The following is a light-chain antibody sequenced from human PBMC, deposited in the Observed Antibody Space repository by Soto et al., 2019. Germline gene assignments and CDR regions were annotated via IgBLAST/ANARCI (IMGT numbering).Light chain of an antibody. V-gene: IGLV2-14*01. J-gene: IGLJ1*01. Sequence: QSVLTQPSPVSGAPGQSITISFTGNSRDVSAYNYASWYQQYPGEAPKVIIYDVSHRPAGVSNRFSGSKSGDTASLTISGLQTQDEADYYCSSYTSATTYVFVTGTKVTVL. CDR1: SRDVSAYNY. CDR2: DVS. CDR3: SSYTSATTYV.